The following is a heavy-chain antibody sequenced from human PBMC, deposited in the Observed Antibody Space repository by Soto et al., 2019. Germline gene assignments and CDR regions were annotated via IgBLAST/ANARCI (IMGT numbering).Heavy chain of an antibody. J-gene: IGHJ5*02. D-gene: IGHD1-26*01. CDR2: ISGSGFKK. V-gene: IGHV3-23*01. Sequence: GGSLRLSCAASGFIFQNFGMSWVRQAPGKGLEWISSISGSGFKKYYADSVKGRFTISRDNSKSTVYLELNNLSAEDTAVYHCAKNQGVELVPLATVDWFDPWGQGSVVTVSS. CDR1: GFIFQNFG. CDR3: AKNQGVELVPLATVDWFDP.